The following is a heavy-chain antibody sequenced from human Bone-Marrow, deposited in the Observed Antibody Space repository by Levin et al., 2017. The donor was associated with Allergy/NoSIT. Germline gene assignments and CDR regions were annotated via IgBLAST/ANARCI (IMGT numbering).Heavy chain of an antibody. D-gene: IGHD3-22*01. V-gene: IGHV3-15*01. CDR3: AGYDTSGYYSSEYFHY. J-gene: IGHJ4*02. Sequence: GESLKISCAASGFTFSDVWMSWVRQAPGKGLEWVGRIKSKTNGGTADYAAPVKGRFIISRDDSKDTLYLQMNSLKSEDTAVYYCAGYDTSGYYSSEYFHYWGQGTLVTVSS. CDR1: GFTFSDVW. CDR2: IKSKTNGGTA.